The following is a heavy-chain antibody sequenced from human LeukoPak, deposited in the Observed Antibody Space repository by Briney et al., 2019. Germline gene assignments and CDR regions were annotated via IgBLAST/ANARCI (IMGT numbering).Heavy chain of an antibody. Sequence: SVKVSCKATGGTFSRYGISWVRQAPGQGLEWMGRIIPIFGTANYAQKFQGRVTITADESTSTAYMELSSLRSEDTAVYYCARGGCSSTSCSSLFDYWGQGTLVTVSS. CDR2: IIPIFGTA. D-gene: IGHD2-2*01. V-gene: IGHV1-69*13. CDR1: GGTFSRYG. J-gene: IGHJ4*02. CDR3: ARGGCSSTSCSSLFDY.